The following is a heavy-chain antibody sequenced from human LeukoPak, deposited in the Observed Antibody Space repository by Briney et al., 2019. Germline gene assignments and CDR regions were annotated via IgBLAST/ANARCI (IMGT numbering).Heavy chain of an antibody. D-gene: IGHD3-10*01. V-gene: IGHV4-39*07. J-gene: IGHJ4*02. CDR3: ARGGESMVRGVQYYFDY. Sequence: SETLSLTCTVSGGSISSSSYYWGWIRQPPGKGLEWIGSIYYSGSTYYNPSLKSRVTISVDTSKNQFSLKLSSVTAADTAVYYCARGGESMVRGVQYYFDYWGQGTLVTVSS. CDR1: GGSISSSSYY. CDR2: IYYSGST.